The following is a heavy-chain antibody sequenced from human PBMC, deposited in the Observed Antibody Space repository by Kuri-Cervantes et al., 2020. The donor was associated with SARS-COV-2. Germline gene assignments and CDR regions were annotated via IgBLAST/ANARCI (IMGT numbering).Heavy chain of an antibody. J-gene: IGHJ3*02. D-gene: IGHD1-26*01. CDR2: ISSSGSTI. Sequence: GESLKISCAASGFTFSSYEMNWVRQVPGKGLEWVSYISSSGSTIYYADSVKGRFTISRDNAKNSLYLQMNSLRAEDTAVYYCAREGVDIVGAPHDAFDIWGQGTMVTVSS. CDR1: GFTFSSYE. V-gene: IGHV3-48*03. CDR3: AREGVDIVGAPHDAFDI.